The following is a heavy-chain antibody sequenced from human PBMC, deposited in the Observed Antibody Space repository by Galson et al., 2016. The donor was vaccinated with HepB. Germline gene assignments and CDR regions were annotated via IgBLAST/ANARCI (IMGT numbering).Heavy chain of an antibody. J-gene: IGHJ4*02. CDR3: TRDAAAAPFDS. CDR2: ISDTGDSS. D-gene: IGHD2-15*01. Sequence: SLRLSCAASGFTFGSYGMTWVRQAPGKGLAWVSAISDTGDSSHYADSAKGRFTISRDNAKNTLYLQMSSLRVEDTAVYYCTRDAAAAPFDSWGRGTLVTVSS. CDR1: GFTFGSYG. V-gene: IGHV3-23*01.